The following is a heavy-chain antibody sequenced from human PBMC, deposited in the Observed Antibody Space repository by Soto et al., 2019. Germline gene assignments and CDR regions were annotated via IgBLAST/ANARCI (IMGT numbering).Heavy chain of an antibody. J-gene: IGHJ6*02. CDR2: IYYSGST. D-gene: IGHD3-3*01. CDR3: ARGQPRTDFWSHIYYGMDV. CDR1: GGSISSYY. V-gene: IGHV4-59*12. Sequence: PSETXSLTCTFSGGSISSYYFSWMRHPPGKGREWIGYIYYSGSTNYNPSLKSRVTISVDKSKNQFSLKLSSVTAADTAVYYCARGQPRTDFWSHIYYGMDVWGQGTTVTVSS.